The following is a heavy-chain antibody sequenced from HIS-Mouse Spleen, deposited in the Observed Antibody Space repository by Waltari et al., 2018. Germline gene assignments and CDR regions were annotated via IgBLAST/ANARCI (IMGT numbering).Heavy chain of an antibody. D-gene: IGHD6-6*01. CDR3: ARDPGYSSSSNAFDI. J-gene: IGHJ3*02. V-gene: IGHV4-38-2*02. Sequence: QVQLQESGPGLVKPSETLSLTCTVSGYSISSGYYWGWIRQPPGKGLEWIGGSYQSGSTYYNPSLKSRVTISVDTSKNQFSLKLSSVTAADTAVYYCARDPGYSSSSNAFDIWGQGTMVTVSS. CDR1: GYSISSGYY. CDR2: SYQSGST.